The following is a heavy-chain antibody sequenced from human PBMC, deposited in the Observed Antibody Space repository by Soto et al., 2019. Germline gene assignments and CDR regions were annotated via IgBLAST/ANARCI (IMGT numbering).Heavy chain of an antibody. V-gene: IGHV3-30-3*01. D-gene: IGHD3-10*01. Sequence: QVQLVESGGGVVQPGRSLRLSCAASGFTFSSYAMHWFRQAPGKGLEWVAVISYDGSNKYYADSVKGRCTISRDNSKNTLYLQMNSLIAEDTAVYYCARDGYYYGSGNAGMDVWGQGTTVTVSS. CDR3: ARDGYYYGSGNAGMDV. J-gene: IGHJ6*02. CDR1: GFTFSSYA. CDR2: ISYDGSNK.